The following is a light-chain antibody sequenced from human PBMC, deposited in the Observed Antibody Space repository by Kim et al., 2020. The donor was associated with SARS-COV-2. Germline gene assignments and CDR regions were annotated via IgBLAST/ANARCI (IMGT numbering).Light chain of an antibody. Sequence: STGERVTLSCRASQSVSSNYLAWYQQKPGQAPRLLIYAASSRATGIPDRFSGSGSGTDFTLSINRLEPEDFAVYYCQQYGNSPETFGGGTKVDIK. J-gene: IGKJ4*01. CDR2: AAS. CDR1: QSVSSNY. V-gene: IGKV3-20*01. CDR3: QQYGNSPET.